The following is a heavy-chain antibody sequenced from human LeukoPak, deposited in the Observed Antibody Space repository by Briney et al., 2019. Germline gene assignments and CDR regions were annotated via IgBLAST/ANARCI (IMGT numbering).Heavy chain of an antibody. J-gene: IGHJ4*02. CDR2: FDPEGGEA. V-gene: IGHV1-24*01. D-gene: IGHD5/OR15-5a*01. Sequence: ASLKVSCKVSGDTLSELSMHWVRQAPGKGLEWMGGFDPEGGEAIYAQKFQGRLTMTEDTSTDTAHMDLRSLRSDDTAVYYCTAGGVYSLLDHWGQGTQVTVSS. CDR1: GDTLSELS. CDR3: TAGGVYSLLDH.